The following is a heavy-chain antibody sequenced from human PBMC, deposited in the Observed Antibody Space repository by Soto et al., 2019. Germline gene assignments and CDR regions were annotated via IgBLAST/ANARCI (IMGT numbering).Heavy chain of an antibody. CDR2: INHSGGT. D-gene: IGHD3-22*01. J-gene: IGHJ4*02. Sequence: LSLTCAVYGGSFSAYYWSWIRQPPGKGLEWIGEINHSGGTSYNPSLKSRVTISVDTSKSQFSLKLTSVTAADRAVYYCARGSVDTVDSSGFYEYWSQGTPVTVSS. CDR1: GGSFSAYY. CDR3: ARGSVDTVDSSGFYEY. V-gene: IGHV4-34*01.